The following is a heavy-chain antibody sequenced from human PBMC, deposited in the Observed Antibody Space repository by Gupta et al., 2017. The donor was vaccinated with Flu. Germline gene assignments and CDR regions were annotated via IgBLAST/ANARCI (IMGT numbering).Heavy chain of an antibody. CDR3: ARNPAPRYYGDYVRGGYYYYYGMDV. CDR2: IYYSGST. Sequence: QVQLQESGPGLVKPSETLSLTCTVSGGSISSYYWSWIRQPPGKGLEWIGYIYYSGSTNYNPSLKSRVTISVDTSKNQFSLKLSSVTAADTAVYYCARNPAPRYYGDYVRGGYYYYYGMDVWGQGTTVTVSS. V-gene: IGHV4-59*01. CDR1: GGSISSYY. D-gene: IGHD4-17*01. J-gene: IGHJ6*02.